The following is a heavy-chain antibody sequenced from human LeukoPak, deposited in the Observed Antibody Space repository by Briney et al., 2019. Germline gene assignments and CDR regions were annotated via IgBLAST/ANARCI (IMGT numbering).Heavy chain of an antibody. V-gene: IGHV3-23*01. CDR3: AKGYLNMDV. CDR1: GFTFSSYA. J-gene: IGHJ6*03. Sequence: PGGSLRLSCAASGFTFSSYAMSWVRRAPGKGQEWVSAISGSGGSTYYADSVKGRFTVSRDNSKDTLYLQMNSLRAEDTAIYYCAKGYLNMDVWAKGTTVTLSS. D-gene: IGHD2-2*02. CDR2: ISGSGGST.